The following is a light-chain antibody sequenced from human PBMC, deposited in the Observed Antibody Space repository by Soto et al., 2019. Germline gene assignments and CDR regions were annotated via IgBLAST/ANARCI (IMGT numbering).Light chain of an antibody. CDR2: SNG. CDR3: AAWDDSLNGVV. CDR1: TSNIGRNT. V-gene: IGLV1-44*01. J-gene: IGLJ3*02. Sequence: QPVLTQPPSASGTPGQRVTISCSGSTSNIGRNTVNWYQHLPGTAPKLLMYSNGQRPSGVPDRFSGSKSGTSVSLAISGLQSEDEADYYCAAWDDSLNGVVFGGGTQLTVL.